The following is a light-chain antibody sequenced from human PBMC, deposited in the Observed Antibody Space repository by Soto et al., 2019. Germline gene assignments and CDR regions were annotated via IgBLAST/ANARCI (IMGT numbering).Light chain of an antibody. CDR2: ATS. V-gene: IGKV3-20*01. Sequence: TQSPGTLSLAPVERATLSCRAVQSVTSTYMAWYQQKPGQAPRLLIYATSFRATGIPDRFRGSGSGTDFTLSISSLEPEDSAVYYCQDSSTSPWPFGQGTQVAIK. CDR3: QDSSTSPWP. CDR1: QSVTSTY. J-gene: IGKJ1*01.